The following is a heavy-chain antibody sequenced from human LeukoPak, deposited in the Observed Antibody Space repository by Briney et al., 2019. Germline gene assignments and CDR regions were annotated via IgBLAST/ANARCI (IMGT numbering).Heavy chain of an antibody. D-gene: IGHD6-13*01. Sequence: ASVKVSCKASGGTFSSYAISWVRQAPGQGLEWMGGIIPIFGTANYAQKFQGRVTITADESTSTAYMELSSLRSEGTAVYYCARDSSSGDAFDIWGQGTMVTVSS. CDR1: GGTFSSYA. CDR3: ARDSSSGDAFDI. J-gene: IGHJ3*02. CDR2: IIPIFGTA. V-gene: IGHV1-69*01.